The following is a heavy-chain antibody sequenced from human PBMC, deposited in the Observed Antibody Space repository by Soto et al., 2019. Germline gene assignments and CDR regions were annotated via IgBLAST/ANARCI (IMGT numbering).Heavy chain of an antibody. D-gene: IGHD2-15*01. CDR2: MNPNSGNT. CDR1: GYTFTSYD. V-gene: IGHV1-8*01. CDR3: ARGRKPLGYCSGGSCYGGY. Sequence: ASVKVSCKASGYTFTSYDINWVRQATGQGLEWMGWMNPNSGNTGYAQKFQGRVTMTRNTSISTAYMELSSLRSEDTAVYYCARGRKPLGYCSGGSCYGGYWGQGTLVTVSS. J-gene: IGHJ4*02.